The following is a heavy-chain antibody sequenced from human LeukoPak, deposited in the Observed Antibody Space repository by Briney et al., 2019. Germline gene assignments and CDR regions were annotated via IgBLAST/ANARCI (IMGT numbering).Heavy chain of an antibody. V-gene: IGHV3-9*01. CDR3: AKDLDPYNSPRFDS. Sequence: PGGSLRLSCAASGFTFSNYWMSWVRQAPGKGLEWVSGISWNSGSIGYADSVKGRFTISRDNAKNSLYLQMNSLRAEDTAVYYCAKDLDPYNSPRFDSWGQGTLVTVST. CDR2: ISWNSGSI. J-gene: IGHJ4*02. D-gene: IGHD1-14*01. CDR1: GFTFSNYW.